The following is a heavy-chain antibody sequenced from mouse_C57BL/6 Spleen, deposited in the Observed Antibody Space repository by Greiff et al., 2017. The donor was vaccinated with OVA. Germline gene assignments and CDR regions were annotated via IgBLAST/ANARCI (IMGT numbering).Heavy chain of an antibody. V-gene: IGHV1-69*01. J-gene: IGHJ3*01. CDR1: GYTFTSYW. CDR2: IDPSDSYT. D-gene: IGHD1-1*01. CDR3: ARVDYYGSNFAY. Sequence: QVQLKESGAELVMPGASVKLSCKASGYTFTSYWMHWVKQRPGQGLEWIGEIDPSDSYTNYNQKFKGKSTLTVDKSSSTAYMQLSSLTSEDSAVYYCARVDYYGSNFAYWGQGTLVTVSA.